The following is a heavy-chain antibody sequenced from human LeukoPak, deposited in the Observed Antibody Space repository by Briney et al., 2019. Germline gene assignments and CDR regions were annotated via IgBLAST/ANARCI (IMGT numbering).Heavy chain of an antibody. CDR1: GGSISSYY. D-gene: IGHD1-26*01. J-gene: IGHJ6*03. Sequence: SETLSLTCTVSGGSISSYYWSWIRQPAGKGLEWIGRIYTSGSTNYNPSLKSRVTMSVDTSKNQFSLKLSSVTAADTAVYYCARDLSVGAAHYYMDVWGKGTTVTVSS. CDR2: IYTSGST. CDR3: ARDLSVGAAHYYMDV. V-gene: IGHV4-4*07.